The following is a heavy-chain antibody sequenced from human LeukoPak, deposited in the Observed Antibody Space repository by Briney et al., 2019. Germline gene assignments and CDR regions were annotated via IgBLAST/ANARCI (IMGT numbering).Heavy chain of an antibody. D-gene: IGHD6-13*01. CDR3: SRDGMYSSSWITDH. J-gene: IGHJ4*02. CDR2: ISSSSSYI. Sequence: GGSLSLSCAASGFTFSSYSMNWVRQAPGKGPEWVSSISSSSSYIYYADSVKGRFTISRDNAKNSLYLQMNSLRAEDTAVYYCSRDGMYSSSWITDHWGQGTLVTVSS. V-gene: IGHV3-21*01. CDR1: GFTFSSYS.